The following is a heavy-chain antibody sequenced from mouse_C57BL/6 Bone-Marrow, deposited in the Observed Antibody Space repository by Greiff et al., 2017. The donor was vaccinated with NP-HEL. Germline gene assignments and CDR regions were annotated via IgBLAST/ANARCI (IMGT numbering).Heavy chain of an antibody. CDR2: IYPRAGST. V-gene: IGHV1-85*01. Sequence: VQLQQSGPELVKPGASVKLSCKASGYTFTSYDINWVKQRPGQGLEWIGWIYPRAGSTKYNEKFKGKATLTVDTSSSTAYMELHSLTSEDSAVYFCARSLLIYYDYDGAYWGQGTLVTVSA. J-gene: IGHJ3*01. CDR1: GYTFTSYD. CDR3: ARSLLIYYDYDGAY. D-gene: IGHD2-4*01.